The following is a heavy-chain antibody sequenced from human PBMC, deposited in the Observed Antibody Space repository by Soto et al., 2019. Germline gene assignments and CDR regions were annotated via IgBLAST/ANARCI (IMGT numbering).Heavy chain of an antibody. D-gene: IGHD5-12*01. V-gene: IGHV1-18*01. CDR2: ISAYNGNT. CDR3: ARVPLGGYEDWGGAY. CDR1: GYTFTSYG. Sequence: QVQLVQSGAEVKKPGASVKVSCKASGYTFTSYGISWVRQAPGQGLEWMGWISAYNGNTNYAQKLQGRVTMTTDTPGGTAYRELGGVRSEDAAVYYGARVPLGGYEDWGGAYGGQGPLVTVSS. J-gene: IGHJ4*02.